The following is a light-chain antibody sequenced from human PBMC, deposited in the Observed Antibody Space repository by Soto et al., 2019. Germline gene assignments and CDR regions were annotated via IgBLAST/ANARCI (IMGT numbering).Light chain of an antibody. Sequence: ETVMTQSPATLSVSPGERATLSCRASQSVPRNLAWYQQRPGQAPRLLIYDASSRATGIPDRFSGSGSGTDFILTISSLEPEDFAVYYCQQSSNWPPEITFGQGTRLEIK. CDR2: DAS. V-gene: IGKV3-11*01. CDR1: QSVPRN. CDR3: QQSSNWPPEIT. J-gene: IGKJ5*01.